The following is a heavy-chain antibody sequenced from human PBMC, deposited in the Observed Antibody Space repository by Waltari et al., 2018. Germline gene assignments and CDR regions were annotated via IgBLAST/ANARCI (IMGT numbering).Heavy chain of an antibody. J-gene: IGHJ2*01. CDR3: ASHAGGIAARPWYFDL. D-gene: IGHD6-6*01. CDR1: GYSFTSYW. Sequence: EVQLVQSGAEVKKPGESLKISCKGSGYSFTSYWIGWVRPMRGKGLEWMGIIYPGDSDTRYSPSFQGQVTISADKSISTAYLQWSSLKASDTAMYYCASHAGGIAARPWYFDLWGRGTLVTVSS. CDR2: IYPGDSDT. V-gene: IGHV5-51*01.